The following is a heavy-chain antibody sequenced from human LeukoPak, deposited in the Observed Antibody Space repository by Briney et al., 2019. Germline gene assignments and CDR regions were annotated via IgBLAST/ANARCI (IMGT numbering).Heavy chain of an antibody. CDR2: IYHSGST. CDR1: GYSISSGYY. V-gene: IGHV4-38-2*01. Sequence: PSETLSLTCAVSGYSISSGYYWGWIRQPPGKGLEWIGRIYHSGSTYYNPSLKSRVTISVDTSKNHFSLKLSSVTAADTAVYYCARHIVVVPAAIPAGYYFDYWGQGTLVTVSS. J-gene: IGHJ4*02. CDR3: ARHIVVVPAAIPAGYYFDY. D-gene: IGHD2-2*02.